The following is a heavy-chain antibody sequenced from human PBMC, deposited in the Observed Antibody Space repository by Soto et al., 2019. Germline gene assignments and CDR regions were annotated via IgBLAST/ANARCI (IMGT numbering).Heavy chain of an antibody. Sequence: QVQLVQSGAEVKKPGASVKVSCKASGNTFTNYDINWVRQATGQGLEYLGWMNPNSGDTAYVQKFQGRVTMTWDTSITTASMELRSLRSEDTAVYFCARGVKYGAYSRWFAPWGQGTLVTVSS. CDR2: MNPNSGDT. D-gene: IGHD4-17*01. V-gene: IGHV1-8*01. CDR1: GNTFTNYD. CDR3: ARGVKYGAYSRWFAP. J-gene: IGHJ5*02.